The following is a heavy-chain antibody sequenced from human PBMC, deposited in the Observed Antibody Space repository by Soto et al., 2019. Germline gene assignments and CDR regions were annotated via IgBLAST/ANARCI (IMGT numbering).Heavy chain of an antibody. CDR3: AKDMSGDSSGWYWYFDL. CDR2: ISWNSGSI. D-gene: IGHD6-19*01. CDR1: GFTFDDYA. J-gene: IGHJ2*01. V-gene: IGHV3-9*01. Sequence: EVQLVESGGGLVQPGRSLRLSCAASGFTFDDYAMHWVRQAPGKGLEWVSGISWNSGSIGDADSVKGRFTISRDNAKNSLYLQMNSLRAEDTALYYCAKDMSGDSSGWYWYFDLWGRGTLVTVSS.